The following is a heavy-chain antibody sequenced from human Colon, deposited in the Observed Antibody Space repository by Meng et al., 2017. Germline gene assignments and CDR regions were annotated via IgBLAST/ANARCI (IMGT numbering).Heavy chain of an antibody. CDR1: GFTFGDDY. D-gene: IGHD3-3*01. V-gene: IGHV3-11*01. Sequence: QVHLVETGGGGVKPGGSRRLSCAASGFTFGDDYMSWIRQAPGKGLEWVSYISSSGATIYYADSVKGRFTISRDNTKNSLYLQMNSLRVEDTAVYFCARERIFWSGKDAFDIWGQGTMVTVSS. CDR2: ISSSGATI. J-gene: IGHJ3*02. CDR3: ARERIFWSGKDAFDI.